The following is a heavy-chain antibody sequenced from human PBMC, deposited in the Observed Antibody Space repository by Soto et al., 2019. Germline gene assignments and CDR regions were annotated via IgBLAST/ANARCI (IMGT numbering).Heavy chain of an antibody. J-gene: IGHJ6*02. V-gene: IGHV3-48*03. CDR3: ARGAGFVYGVGV. CDR1: GFSFSDYE. D-gene: IGHD3-10*01. Sequence: QPGGSLSLPCAASGFSFSDYEMNWVRQAPGKGLEWVAHISFSGSTIYYADSVKGRFSIARDTSDTFLYLQVSGLRAGDSGVYYCARGAGFVYGVGVWGLGTTVTVSS. CDR2: ISFSGSTI.